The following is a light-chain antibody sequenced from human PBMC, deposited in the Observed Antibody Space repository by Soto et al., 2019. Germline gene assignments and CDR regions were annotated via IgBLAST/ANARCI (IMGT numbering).Light chain of an antibody. CDR3: QQYGSSPLT. J-gene: IGKJ4*01. Sequence: EIVLTQSPCTLSLSPGERATLSCRASQSVSSSYLAWYQQKPGQAHRLLIYGASSRATGIPDRFSGSGSGTDFTLTISRLEPEDFAVYYCQQYGSSPLTFGGGTKVEIK. V-gene: IGKV3-20*01. CDR2: GAS. CDR1: QSVSSSY.